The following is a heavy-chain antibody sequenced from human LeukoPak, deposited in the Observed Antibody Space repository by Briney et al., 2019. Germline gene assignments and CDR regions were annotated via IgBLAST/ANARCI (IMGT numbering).Heavy chain of an antibody. D-gene: IGHD2-2*01. Sequence: GASVKVSCKASGYTFTSYDINWVRQATGQGLEWMGWMNPNSGNTGYAQKFQGRVTMTRNTSISTAYMELSSLRSEDTAVYYCATLRDIVVVATTPTDVWGKGTTVIVSS. CDR3: ATLRDIVVVATTPTDV. V-gene: IGHV1-8*01. J-gene: IGHJ6*04. CDR2: MNPNSGNT. CDR1: GYTFTSYD.